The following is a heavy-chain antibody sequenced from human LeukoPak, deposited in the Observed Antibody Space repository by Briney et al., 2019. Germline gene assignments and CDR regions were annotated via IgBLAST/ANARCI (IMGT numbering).Heavy chain of an antibody. V-gene: IGHV1-46*01. CDR1: GYTFTSYY. J-gene: IGHJ4*02. CDR2: INPSGGST. D-gene: IGHD2-21*02. Sequence: GASVKVSCKASGYTFTSYYMHWVRQAPGQGLEWMGVINPSGGSTSYAQKFQGRVTMTRDTSTSTVYMELSSLRSEDTAAYYCARDRFPYCGGNCLIDYWGQGTLVTVSS. CDR3: ARDRFPYCGGNCLIDY.